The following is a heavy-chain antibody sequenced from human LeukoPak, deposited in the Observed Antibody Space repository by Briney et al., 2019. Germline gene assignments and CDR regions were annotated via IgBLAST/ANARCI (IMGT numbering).Heavy chain of an antibody. D-gene: IGHD3-9*01. V-gene: IGHV3-21*01. CDR1: GFTFSSYS. Sequence: GGSLRLSCAASGFTFSSYSMNWVRQAPGKGLEWVSSISSSSSYIYYADSVKGRFTISRDNAKNSLYLQMNSLRAEDTAVYYCALNYDILTGYLDYWGQGTLVTVSS. J-gene: IGHJ4*02. CDR3: ALNYDILTGYLDY. CDR2: ISSSSSYI.